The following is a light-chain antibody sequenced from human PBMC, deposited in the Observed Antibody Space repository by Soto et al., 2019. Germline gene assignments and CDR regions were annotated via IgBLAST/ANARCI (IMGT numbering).Light chain of an antibody. CDR1: QGIRTD. CDR2: AAS. CDR3: LQHYSFPQT. V-gene: IGKV1-17*01. J-gene: IGKJ1*01. Sequence: DIQMTQSPSSLSASVGDGVTITCRASQGIRTDLVWYQQKPGKAPKRLIYAASSLQSGVPSRFSGSGSGTKFTLTISSLQPEDFATYSCLQHYSFPQTFGQRPKLDMK.